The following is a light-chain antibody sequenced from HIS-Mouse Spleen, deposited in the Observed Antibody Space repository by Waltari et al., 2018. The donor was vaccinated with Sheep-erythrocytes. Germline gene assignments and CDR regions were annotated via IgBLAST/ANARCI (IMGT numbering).Light chain of an antibody. Sequence: SYELTQPPSVSVSPGQTASITCSGDKLGDKYACWYQQKPGQSPVLVRYQDSKRPSGIPERFSGSNSGNTATLTISGTQAMDEADYYCQAWDSSTGVVFGGGTKLTVL. CDR3: QAWDSSTGVV. J-gene: IGLJ2*01. CDR2: QDS. CDR1: KLGDKY. V-gene: IGLV3-1*01.